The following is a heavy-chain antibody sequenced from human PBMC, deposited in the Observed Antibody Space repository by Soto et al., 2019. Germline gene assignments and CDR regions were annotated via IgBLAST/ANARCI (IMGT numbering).Heavy chain of an antibody. J-gene: IGHJ6*02. Sequence: VQLQESGPGLVKPSETLSLTCNVSGGSVNSGSYYWSWIRQPPGKRLEWIGSLYYSGSTNYNPSLKSRVPISGDTSKNQFSLKLSSVTAADTAVYFCARESRAFSSSGGVEVWGQGTTVIVSS. CDR2: LYYSGST. D-gene: IGHD3-10*01. CDR1: GGSVNSGSYY. CDR3: ARESRAFSSSGGVEV. V-gene: IGHV4-61*01.